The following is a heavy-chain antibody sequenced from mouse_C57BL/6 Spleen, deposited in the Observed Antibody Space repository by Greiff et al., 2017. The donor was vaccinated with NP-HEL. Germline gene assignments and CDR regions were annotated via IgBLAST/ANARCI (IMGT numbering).Heavy chain of an antibody. CDR2: ISGGGGNT. J-gene: IGHJ2*01. CDR3: ARHYYGSSYGFDY. Sequence: EVQRVESGGGLVKPGGSLKLSCAASGFTFSSYTMSWVRQTPEKRLEWVATISGGGGNTYYPDSVKGRFTISRDNAKNTLYLQMSSLRSEDTALYYCARHYYGSSYGFDYWGQGTTLTVSS. CDR1: GFTFSSYT. V-gene: IGHV5-9*01. D-gene: IGHD1-1*01.